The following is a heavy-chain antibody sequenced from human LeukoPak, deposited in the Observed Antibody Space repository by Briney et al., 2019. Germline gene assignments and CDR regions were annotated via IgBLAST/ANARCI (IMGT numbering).Heavy chain of an antibody. Sequence: GASVKVSCEASGYTFTSYGISWVRQAPGQGLEWMGWISAYNGNTNYAQKLQDRVTMTTDTSTSTAYMELRSLRSDDTAVYYCARDSIAARAFDYWGQGTLVTVSS. CDR3: ARDSIAARAFDY. D-gene: IGHD6-6*01. V-gene: IGHV1-18*01. J-gene: IGHJ4*02. CDR1: GYTFTSYG. CDR2: ISAYNGNT.